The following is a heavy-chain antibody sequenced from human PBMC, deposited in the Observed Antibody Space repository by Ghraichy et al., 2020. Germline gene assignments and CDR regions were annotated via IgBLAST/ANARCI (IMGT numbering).Heavy chain of an antibody. Sequence: SETLSLTCAVYGGSFSGYYWSWFRQPPGKGLEWIGEINHSGSTNYNPSLKSRVTISVDTSKNQFSLKLSSVTAADTAVYYCARGGGAVAGTGDGSGPVGYMDVWGKGTTVTVSS. CDR1: GGSFSGYY. CDR3: ARGGGAVAGTGDGSGPVGYMDV. D-gene: IGHD6-19*01. V-gene: IGHV4-34*01. J-gene: IGHJ6*03. CDR2: INHSGST.